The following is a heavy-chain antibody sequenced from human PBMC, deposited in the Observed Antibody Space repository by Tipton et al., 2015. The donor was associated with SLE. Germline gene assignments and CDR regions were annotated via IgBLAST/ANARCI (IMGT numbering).Heavy chain of an antibody. Sequence: TLSLTCTVSGGSISSYYWSWIRQPPGKGLEWIGYIYYSGSTNYNPSLKSRVTISLDTSKSQFSLKLSSVTAADTAVYYCARRMVFGGDYFDYWGQGTLVTVSS. CDR1: GGSISSYY. CDR2: IYYSGST. V-gene: IGHV4-59*08. D-gene: IGHD3-10*02. CDR3: ARRMVFGGDYFDY. J-gene: IGHJ4*02.